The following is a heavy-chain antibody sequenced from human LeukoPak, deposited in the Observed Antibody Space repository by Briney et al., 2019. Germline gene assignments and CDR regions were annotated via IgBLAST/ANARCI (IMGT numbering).Heavy chain of an antibody. CDR3: ARAYYYDSSGYPSVDY. D-gene: IGHD3-22*01. Sequence: GGSLRLSCAASGFTFSSYSMNWVRQAPGKGLEWVSSISSSSSYIYYADSVKGRFTISRDNAKNSLYLQTNSLRAEDTAVYYCARAYYYDSSGYPSVDYWGQGTLVTVSS. V-gene: IGHV3-21*01. CDR1: GFTFSSYS. CDR2: ISSSSSYI. J-gene: IGHJ4*02.